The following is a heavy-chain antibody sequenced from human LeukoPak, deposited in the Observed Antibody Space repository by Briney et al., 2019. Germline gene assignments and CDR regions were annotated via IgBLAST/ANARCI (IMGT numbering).Heavy chain of an antibody. CDR1: VYTVTSYG. D-gene: IGHD6-13*01. J-gene: IGHJ4*02. V-gene: IGHV1-18*01. CDR2: MSAYNGKT. CDR3: CRDLQADSSSTDVVDY. Sequence: ASVKVSCKASVYTVTSYGISWVRHPPGQGLELMWCMSAYNGKTNYSQNSHSRVTTITDTTSNKAFLLLMSLRSAAKAAYYCCRDLQADSSSTDVVDYWGQKTLGTLSS.